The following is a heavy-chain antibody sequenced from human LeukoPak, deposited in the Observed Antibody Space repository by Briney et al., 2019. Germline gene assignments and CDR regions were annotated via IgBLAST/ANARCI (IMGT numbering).Heavy chain of an antibody. CDR1: GGSISSGGYS. V-gene: IGHV4-30-4*07. Sequence: PSGTLSLTCAVSGGSISSGGYSWSWIRQPPGKAMEFIAYIYYTGNTYFNPSLKSRVTISVDTSKNQFSLKLSSVTAADTAVYYCARVLAAAGNNWFDPWGQGTLVTVSS. CDR3: ARVLAAAGNNWFDP. D-gene: IGHD6-13*01. CDR2: IYYTGNT. J-gene: IGHJ5*02.